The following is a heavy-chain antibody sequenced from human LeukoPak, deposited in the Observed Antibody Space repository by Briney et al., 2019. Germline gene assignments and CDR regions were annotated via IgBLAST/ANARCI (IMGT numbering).Heavy chain of an antibody. CDR2: IDHGGSA. D-gene: IGHD6-13*01. CDR1: GGSFSGYY. V-gene: IGHV4-34*01. CDR3: ARTVPRRSTAAPARLDY. J-gene: IGHJ4*02. Sequence: PSETLSLTCAVYGGSFSGYYWSWIRQPPGKGLEWIGEIDHGGSANYNPSLKSRVIISVDTSKNQFSLKLSSVTAADTAVYYCARTVPRRSTAAPARLDYWGQGTLVTVSS.